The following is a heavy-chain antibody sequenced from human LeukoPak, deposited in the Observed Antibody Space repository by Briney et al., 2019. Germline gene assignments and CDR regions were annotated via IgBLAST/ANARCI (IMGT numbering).Heavy chain of an antibody. CDR1: GFTCNNYW. V-gene: IGHV3-7*01. Sequence: GGSLRLSCVASGFTCNNYWMTGVREAPEKGLEWVANIQQDGSQKTYVGSVRGRFTISRDNAKNSLYLQMNSVRAEDTAVYYCVRDSYTNTWHEEGRDFWGQGTLVTVSS. CDR2: IQQDGSQK. CDR3: VRDSYTNTWHEEGRDF. J-gene: IGHJ4*02. D-gene: IGHD6-13*01.